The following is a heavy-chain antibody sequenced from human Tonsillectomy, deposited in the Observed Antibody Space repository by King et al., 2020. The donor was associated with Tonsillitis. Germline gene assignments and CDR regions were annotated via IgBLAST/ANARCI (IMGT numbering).Heavy chain of an antibody. V-gene: IGHV3-30*02. CDR2: IRYDGSNK. D-gene: IGHD3-3*01. CDR3: AKGVGDFWSGPPKWYYYYGMDV. J-gene: IGHJ6*02. Sequence: VQLVESGGGVVQPGGSLRLSCAASGFTFSSYGMHWVRQAPGKGLEWVAFIRYDGSNKYYADSVKGRFTISRDNSKNTLYLQMNSLRAEDTAVYYCAKGVGDFWSGPPKWYYYYGMDVWGQGTTVTVSS. CDR1: GFTFSSYG.